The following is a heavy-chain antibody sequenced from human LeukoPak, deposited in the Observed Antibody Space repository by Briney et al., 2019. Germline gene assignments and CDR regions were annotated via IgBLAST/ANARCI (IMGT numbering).Heavy chain of an antibody. D-gene: IGHD2-15*01. Sequence: PGRSLRLSCAASGFTFSSYGMHWVRQAPGKGLEWVAVIWYDGSNKYYADSVKGRFTISRDNSKNTLYLQMNSLRAEDTSVYYCAKDYLRYCSGGSCYHFDYWGQGTLVTVSS. CDR1: GFTFSSYG. J-gene: IGHJ4*02. V-gene: IGHV3-33*06. CDR3: AKDYLRYCSGGSCYHFDY. CDR2: IWYDGSNK.